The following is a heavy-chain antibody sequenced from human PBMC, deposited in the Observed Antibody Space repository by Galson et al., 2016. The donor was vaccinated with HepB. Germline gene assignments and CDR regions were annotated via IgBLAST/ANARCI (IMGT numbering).Heavy chain of an antibody. CDR3: SRCRSSRARWPYHFDF. CDR2: ISNTDTT. V-gene: IGHV4-31*02. J-gene: IGHJ4*02. Sequence: RWARQRPGKGLEGIGYISNTDTTYYDPSLKSRPTIYIGPSTNHFSLRLTSVTAADTAVYHCSRCRSSRARWPYHFDFWAPGVLVTISS. D-gene: IGHD4-23*01.